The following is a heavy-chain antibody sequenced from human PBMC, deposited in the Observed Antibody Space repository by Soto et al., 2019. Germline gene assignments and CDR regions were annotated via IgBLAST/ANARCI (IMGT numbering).Heavy chain of an antibody. Sequence: PGGSLRLSCATSGFPFSSYNMNWFRQAPGKGLQWVSSISSTSRYIYYADSVKGRFTISRDNANNSLYLQMDSLRAEDTAVYYCAKGSGSSRPYYFDYWGVGRPVTV. J-gene: IGHJ4*02. CDR2: ISSTSRYI. CDR3: AKGSGSSRPYYFDY. CDR1: GFPFSSYN. D-gene: IGHD6-13*01. V-gene: IGHV3-21*06.